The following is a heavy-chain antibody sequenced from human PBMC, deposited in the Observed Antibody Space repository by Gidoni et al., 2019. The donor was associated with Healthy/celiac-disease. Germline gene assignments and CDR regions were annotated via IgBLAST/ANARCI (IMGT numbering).Heavy chain of an antibody. D-gene: IGHD6-13*01. J-gene: IGHJ4*02. CDR2: ISSSSSYT. Sequence: QVQLVESGGGLVKPGGSLRLSCAASGFTFSDYYMSWIRQAPGKGLEWVSYISSSSSYTNYADSVKGRFTISRDNAKNSLYLQMNSLRAEDTAVYYCARDGGYSSSWYPLDFDYWGQGTLVTVSS. CDR3: ARDGGYSSSWYPLDFDY. CDR1: GFTFSDYY. V-gene: IGHV3-11*06.